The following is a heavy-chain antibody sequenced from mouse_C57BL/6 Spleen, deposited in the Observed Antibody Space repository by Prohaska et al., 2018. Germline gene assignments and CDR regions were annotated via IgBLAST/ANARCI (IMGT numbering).Heavy chain of an antibody. CDR1: GYTFTSYW. CDR2: INPSNGGT. CDR3: ARSLYYGSSYWYFDV. D-gene: IGHD1-1*01. V-gene: IGHV1-53*01. Sequence: QVQLQQPGTELVKPGASVKLSCKASGYTFTSYWMHWVKQRPGQGLEWIGNINPSNGGTNYNEKFKSKATLTVDKSSSTAYMELRSLTSEDSAVYYCARSLYYGSSYWYFDVWGTGTTVTVSS. J-gene: IGHJ1*03.